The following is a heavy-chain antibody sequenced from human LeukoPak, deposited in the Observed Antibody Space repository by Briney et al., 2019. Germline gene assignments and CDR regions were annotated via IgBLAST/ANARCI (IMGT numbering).Heavy chain of an antibody. V-gene: IGHV4-59*01. CDR3: ASSTATTFLS. Sequence: SETLSLTCTVSGGSISSYYWSWIRQPPGKGLEWIGYIYYSGSTNYNPSLKSRVTISVETSKNQFSLKLSTVTATDTAVYYCASSTATTFLSWGQGTLVTVSS. CDR2: IYYSGST. D-gene: IGHD4-11*01. J-gene: IGHJ5*02. CDR1: GGSISSYY.